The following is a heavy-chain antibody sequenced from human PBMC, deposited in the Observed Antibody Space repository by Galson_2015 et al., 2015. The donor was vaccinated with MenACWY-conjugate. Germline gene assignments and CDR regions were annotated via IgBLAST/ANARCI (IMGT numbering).Heavy chain of an antibody. CDR3: ARENVATLIDL. J-gene: IGHJ5*02. CDR1: GFTVTSNY. CDR2: IYAGGST. Sequence: SLRLSCAASGFTVTSNYMSWVRQAPGKALEWVSVIYAGGSTDYADSVRGRFTISRDNSRNTLHLQMDSLRPEDTALYYCARENVATLIDLWGQGTLVTVSS. D-gene: IGHD2-15*01. V-gene: IGHV3-66*01.